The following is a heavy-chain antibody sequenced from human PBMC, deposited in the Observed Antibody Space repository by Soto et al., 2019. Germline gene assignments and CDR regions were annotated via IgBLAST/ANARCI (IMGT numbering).Heavy chain of an antibody. CDR2: IYSGGST. J-gene: IGHJ3*02. V-gene: IGHV3-66*01. Sequence: GGSLRLSCAASGFTVSSNYMSWVRQAPGKGLEWVSVIYSGGSTYYADSVKGRFTISRDNSKNTLYLQMNSLRAEDTAVYYCARDALPGYCSSTSCHWLGAFDIWGQG. CDR1: GFTVSSNY. CDR3: ARDALPGYCSSTSCHWLGAFDI. D-gene: IGHD2-2*01.